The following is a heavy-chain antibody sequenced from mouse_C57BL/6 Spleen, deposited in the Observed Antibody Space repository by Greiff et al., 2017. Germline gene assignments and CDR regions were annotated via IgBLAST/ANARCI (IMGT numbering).Heavy chain of an antibody. D-gene: IGHD1-3*01. V-gene: IGHV1-64*01. Sequence: QVQLQQPGAELVKPGASVKLSCKASGYTFTSYWMHWVKQRPGQGLEWIGMIHPNSGSTNYNEKFKSKATLTVDKSSSTAYMQLCSLTSEDSAVYYCARQGEVGYFDVWGTGTTVTVSS. CDR2: IHPNSGST. J-gene: IGHJ1*03. CDR1: GYTFTSYW. CDR3: ARQGEVGYFDV.